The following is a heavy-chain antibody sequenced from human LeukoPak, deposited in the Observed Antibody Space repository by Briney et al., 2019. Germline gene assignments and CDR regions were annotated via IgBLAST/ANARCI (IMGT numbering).Heavy chain of an antibody. CDR1: GYSISSGYY. J-gene: IGHJ4*02. V-gene: IGHV4-38-2*01. CDR2: IYHSGST. D-gene: IGHD1-26*01. CDR3: ASAVYSGGYPTDY. Sequence: PSETLSLTCAVSGYSISSGYYWGWIRQPPGKGLEWIGSIYHSGSTYYNPSLKSRVTISVDTSKNQFSLKLSSVTAADTAVYYCASAVYSGGYPTDYWGQGTLVTVSS.